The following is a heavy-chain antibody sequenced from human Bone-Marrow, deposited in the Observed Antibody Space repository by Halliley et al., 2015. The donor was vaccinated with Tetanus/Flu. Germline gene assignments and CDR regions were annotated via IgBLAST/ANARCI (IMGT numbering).Heavy chain of an antibody. CDR3: ARHHIDSDGRGFYYLFDY. Sequence: HFSGSPFYNLSLKSRVLISADTSKNQVSLRVWSVTTADTAFYYCARHHIDSDGRGFYYLFDYWGQGALVTVSS. V-gene: IGHV4-39*01. J-gene: IGHJ4*02. D-gene: IGHD3-22*01. CDR2: HFSGSP.